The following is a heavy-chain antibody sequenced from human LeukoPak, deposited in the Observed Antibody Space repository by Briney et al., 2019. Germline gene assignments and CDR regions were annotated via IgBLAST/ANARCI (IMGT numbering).Heavy chain of an antibody. V-gene: IGHV1-18*01. Sequence: ASVKVSCKASGYTFTTYDISWVRQAPGQGLEWMGWISTYNGNTNYAQKFQGRVTMTTDKSTSTAYMELRSLRSDDTAVYYCARVGGIMITFGGVMSKAFDIWGQGTMVTVSS. CDR1: GYTFTTYD. D-gene: IGHD3-16*01. CDR2: ISTYNGNT. J-gene: IGHJ3*02. CDR3: ARVGGIMITFGGVMSKAFDI.